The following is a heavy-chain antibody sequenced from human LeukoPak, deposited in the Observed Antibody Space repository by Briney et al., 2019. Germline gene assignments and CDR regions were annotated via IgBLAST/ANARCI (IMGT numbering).Heavy chain of an antibody. CDR3: ARALHIVAFDI. CDR1: GFTVSSNY. V-gene: IGHV3-66*01. J-gene: IGHJ3*02. CDR2: IYSGGST. Sequence: PGGSLRLSCAASGFTVSSNYMSWVRQAPGKGLEWVSVIYSGGSTYYADPVKGRFTISRDNSKNTLYLQMNSLRAEDTAVYYCARALHIVAFDIWGQGTMVTVSS. D-gene: IGHD2-21*01.